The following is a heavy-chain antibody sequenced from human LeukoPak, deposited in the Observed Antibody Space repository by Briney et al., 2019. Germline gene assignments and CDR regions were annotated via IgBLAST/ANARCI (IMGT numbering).Heavy chain of an antibody. CDR3: ARDLDGYGDY. D-gene: IGHD5-18*01. V-gene: IGHV3-21*01. CDR1: GFTFSSYS. CDR2: ISSSSYI. Sequence: PGRSLRLSCAASGFTFSSYSMNWVRQAPGKGLEWVSSISSSSYIYYADSVKGRFTISRDNAKNSLYLQMNSLRAEDTAVYYCARDLDGYGDYWGQGTLVTVSS. J-gene: IGHJ4*02.